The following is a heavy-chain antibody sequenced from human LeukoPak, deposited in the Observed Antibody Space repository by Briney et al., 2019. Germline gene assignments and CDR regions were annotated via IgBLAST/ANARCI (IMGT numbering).Heavy chain of an antibody. D-gene: IGHD7-27*01. CDR1: GGSIGTYY. CDR3: VRDGPSWGLL. CDR2: IFTTGGA. J-gene: IGHJ4*02. Sequence: PSETLSLTCTVSGGSIGTYYWSWIRQPAGKGLEWIGRIFTTGGANYNPSLKSRVTMSLDTSKNLFSLKLNSVTAADTAVYYCVRDGPSWGLLWGQGALVTVSP. V-gene: IGHV4-4*07.